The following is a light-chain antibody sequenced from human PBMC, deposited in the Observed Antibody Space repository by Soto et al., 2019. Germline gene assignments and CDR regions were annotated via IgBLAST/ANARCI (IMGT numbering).Light chain of an antibody. CDR3: QQYGSSPTT. V-gene: IGKV3-20*01. Sequence: EVVLTQSPGTLSLSPGDRATLSCRTSQTVSSSFLAWYQQTPGQAPRLLIYGASSRTAGIPDRFSGSGSGTDFTLTISRLEPEDFAVYHCQQYGSSPTTFGQGTKVDIK. CDR1: QTVSSSF. J-gene: IGKJ1*01. CDR2: GAS.